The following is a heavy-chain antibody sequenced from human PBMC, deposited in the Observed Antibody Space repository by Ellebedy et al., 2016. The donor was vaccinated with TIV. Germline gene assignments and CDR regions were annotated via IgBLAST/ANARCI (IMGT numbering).Heavy chain of an antibody. J-gene: IGHJ4*02. V-gene: IGHV4-34*01. Sequence: SETLSLTCAVYRGPFRGYYWSWIRQPPGKGLEWIGEINHSGSTNYNPSLKSRVTVSVDTSKNQFSLKMSSVTAADTAVYYCARQYYYGSGSSRIHFDYWGQGTLVTVSS. D-gene: IGHD3-10*01. CDR1: RGPFRGYY. CDR3: ARQYYYGSGSSRIHFDY. CDR2: INHSGST.